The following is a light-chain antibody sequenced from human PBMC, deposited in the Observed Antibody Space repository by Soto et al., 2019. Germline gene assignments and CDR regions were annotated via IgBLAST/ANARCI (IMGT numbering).Light chain of an antibody. CDR1: QYVSRR. V-gene: IGKV3-20*01. Sequence: EIGLTQSPFALSLSPKDRATLSFRGSQYVSRRLAWYQQRPGQAPRLLIYGASIRASGVPVRFIGSGSGTDFTLAFCRLEPEDFALHYCKDSGCPPITFAGGTRLDIK. CDR2: GAS. J-gene: IGKJ4*01. CDR3: KDSGCPPIT.